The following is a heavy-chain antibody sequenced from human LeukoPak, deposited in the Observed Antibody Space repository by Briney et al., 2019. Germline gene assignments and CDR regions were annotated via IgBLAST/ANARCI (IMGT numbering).Heavy chain of an antibody. CDR2: IYYSGST. Sequence: SETLSLTCTVSGGSISSYYWSWIRQPPGKGLEGIGYIYYSGSTNYNPSLKSRVTISVDPSKNQFSLKLSSVTAADTAVYYCARLGRSSSWYRLDYWGQGTLVTVSS. V-gene: IGHV4-59*08. J-gene: IGHJ4*02. D-gene: IGHD6-13*01. CDR3: ARLGRSSSWYRLDY. CDR1: GGSISSYY.